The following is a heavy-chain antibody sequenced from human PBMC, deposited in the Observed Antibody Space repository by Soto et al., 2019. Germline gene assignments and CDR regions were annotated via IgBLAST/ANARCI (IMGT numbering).Heavy chain of an antibody. J-gene: IGHJ6*02. V-gene: IGHV3-21*01. CDR2: ISSSSYI. Sequence: GGSLRLSCAASGFTFSSYSMDWVRQAPGKGLEWVSSISSSSYIYYADSVKGRFTISRDNAKNSLYLQMNSLRAEDTAVYYCARTVRGYYYDMGVWGQGTTVTVSS. CDR1: GFTFSSYS. D-gene: IGHD4-17*01. CDR3: ARTVRGYYYDMGV.